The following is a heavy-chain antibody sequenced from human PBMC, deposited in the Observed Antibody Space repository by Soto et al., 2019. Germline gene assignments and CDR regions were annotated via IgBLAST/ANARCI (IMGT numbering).Heavy chain of an antibody. V-gene: IGHV3-23*01. D-gene: IGHD5-18*01. J-gene: IGHJ4*02. Sequence: EVQLLESGGGLVQPGGSLRLSCAASGFTFSSYAMSWVRQAPGKGPEWVSALSGSGGSTYYADSVKGRFTISRDNSKNTLYLQMNSLRAEDTAVYYCAKVEYSYGHRKYFDYWGQGTLVTVSS. CDR3: AKVEYSYGHRKYFDY. CDR2: LSGSGGST. CDR1: GFTFSSYA.